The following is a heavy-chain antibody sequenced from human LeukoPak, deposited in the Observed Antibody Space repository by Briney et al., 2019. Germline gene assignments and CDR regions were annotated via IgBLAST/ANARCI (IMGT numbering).Heavy chain of an antibody. D-gene: IGHD2-2*02. CDR3: ARGDIPDY. J-gene: IGHJ4*02. CDR1: SYSISSGYY. V-gene: IGHV4-38-2*02. Sequence: SETLSLTCTVSSYSISSGYYWGWFRQPPGKGLEWIGSIYHSGNTYYRSSLKSRVTISVDTSKNQFSLKLNSVTTTDTAVYYCARGDIPDYWGQGTLVPVSS. CDR2: IYHSGNT.